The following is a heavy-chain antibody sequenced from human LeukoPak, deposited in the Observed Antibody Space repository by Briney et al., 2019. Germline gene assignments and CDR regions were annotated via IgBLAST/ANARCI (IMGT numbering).Heavy chain of an antibody. CDR3: ARVGKGAAAGVY. D-gene: IGHD6-13*01. Sequence: AVLSYDRSNKSYADSVNGRFTISRDNSKNTLYLQMNSLRAEDTAVYYCARVGKGAAAGVYWGQGTLVTVSS. CDR2: LSYDRSNK. V-gene: IGHV3-33*05. J-gene: IGHJ4*02.